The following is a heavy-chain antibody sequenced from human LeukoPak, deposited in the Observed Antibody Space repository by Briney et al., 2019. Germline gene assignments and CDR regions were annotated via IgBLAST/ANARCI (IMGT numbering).Heavy chain of an antibody. Sequence: GGSLRLSCAASGFTFSSYGMHWVRQAPGKGLEWVAVISYDGSNKYYADSVKGRFTISRDNSKNTLYLQMNSLRAEDTAVYYCAKDLMERELTSVADYWGQGTLVTVSS. CDR1: GFTFSSYG. CDR2: ISYDGSNK. D-gene: IGHD1-26*01. J-gene: IGHJ4*02. CDR3: AKDLMERELTSVADY. V-gene: IGHV3-30*18.